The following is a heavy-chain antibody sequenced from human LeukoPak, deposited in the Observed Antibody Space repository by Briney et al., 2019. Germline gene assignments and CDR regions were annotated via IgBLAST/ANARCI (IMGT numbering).Heavy chain of an antibody. Sequence: SETLSLTCTVSGGSISSYYWSWIRQPAGKGLKWIGRICTSGSTNYNPSLKSRVTMSVDTSKNQFSLKLSSVTAADTAVYYCARWGGVSYFDYWGQGTLVTVSS. D-gene: IGHD3-10*01. CDR1: GGSISSYY. J-gene: IGHJ4*02. CDR2: ICTSGST. V-gene: IGHV4-4*07. CDR3: ARWGGVSYFDY.